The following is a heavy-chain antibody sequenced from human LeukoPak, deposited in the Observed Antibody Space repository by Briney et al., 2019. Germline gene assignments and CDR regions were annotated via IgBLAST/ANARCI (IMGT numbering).Heavy chain of an antibody. CDR2: ISGDGGST. J-gene: IGHJ4*02. CDR3: ARESESSGWYDY. Sequence: PGGSLRLSCAAPGFMFHDYAIHWVRQAPGKGLEWVSLISGDGGSTFYADSAKGRFTISRDNSKNSLYLQMNSLRSDDTALYYCARESESSGWYDYWGQGTLVTVSS. D-gene: IGHD6-19*01. CDR1: GFMFHDYA. V-gene: IGHV3-43*02.